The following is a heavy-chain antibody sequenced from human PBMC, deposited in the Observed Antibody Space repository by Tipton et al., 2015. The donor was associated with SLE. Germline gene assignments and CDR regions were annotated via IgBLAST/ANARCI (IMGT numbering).Heavy chain of an antibody. Sequence: GSLRLSCAASGFTFSDSYMSWIRQAPGKGLEWVSYISDSGATIYYADSVKGRFSVSRDSAKNSLYLQMNSLRAEDTAVYYCARDGGELLWFRESRYYFDYWGQGTLVTVSS. D-gene: IGHD3-10*01. J-gene: IGHJ4*02. CDR2: ISDSGATI. V-gene: IGHV3-11*04. CDR1: GFTFSDSY. CDR3: ARDGGELLWFRESRYYFDY.